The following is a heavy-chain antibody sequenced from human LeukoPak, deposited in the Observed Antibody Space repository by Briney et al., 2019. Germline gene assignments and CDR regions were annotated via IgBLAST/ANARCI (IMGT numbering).Heavy chain of an antibody. V-gene: IGHV3-23*01. CDR1: GITLSNYG. CDR2: LSGSGGGT. D-gene: IGHD3-3*01. J-gene: IGHJ4*02. CDR3: ARGGESGYYSPYYFDY. Sequence: SGGSLRLSCAVSGITLSNYGMSWVRQAPGKGLEWVAGLSGSGGGTNYADSVQGRFTISRDNAKNSLYLQMNSLRAEDTAVYYCARGGESGYYSPYYFDYWGQGTLVTVSS.